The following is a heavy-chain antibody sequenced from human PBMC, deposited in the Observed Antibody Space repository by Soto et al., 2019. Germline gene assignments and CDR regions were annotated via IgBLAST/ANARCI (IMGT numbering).Heavy chain of an antibody. V-gene: IGHV4-61*01. CDR3: ARDYYDILTGYPTGAFDI. CDR1: GGSVSSGSYY. J-gene: IGHJ3*02. CDR2: IYYSGST. Sequence: SEPLSLTCTVSGGSVSSGSYYWSWIRQPPGKGLEWIGYIYYSGSTNYNPSLKSRVTISVDTSKNQFSLKLSSVTAADTAVYYCARDYYDILTGYPTGAFDIWGPVTMVPVSS. D-gene: IGHD3-9*01.